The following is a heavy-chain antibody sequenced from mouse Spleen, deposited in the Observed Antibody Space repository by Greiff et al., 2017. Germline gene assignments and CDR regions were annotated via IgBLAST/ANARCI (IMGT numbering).Heavy chain of an antibody. Sequence: VQRVESGPGLVQPSQSLSITCTVSGFSLTSYGVHWVRQSPGKGLEWLGVIWSGGSTDYNAAFISRLSISKDNSKSQVFFKMNSLQADDTAIYYCARTDDYGGYAMDYWGQGTSVTVSS. V-gene: IGHV2-2*01. CDR1: GFSLTSYG. J-gene: IGHJ4*01. CDR2: IWSGGST. CDR3: ARTDDYGGYAMDY. D-gene: IGHD2-4*01.